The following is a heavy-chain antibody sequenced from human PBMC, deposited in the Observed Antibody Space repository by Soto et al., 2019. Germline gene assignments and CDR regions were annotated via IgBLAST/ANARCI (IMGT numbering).Heavy chain of an antibody. CDR1: GYSFTSYW. Sequence: PGESLKISCKGSGYSFTSYWIRWVRQMPGKGLERMGIIYPGDSDTRFSPSFQGQVTISADKSISTPSLQWSSLKASATAMSYCASPAPVGVVTAPDGNEIWGQGTMVTVSS. V-gene: IGHV5-51*01. J-gene: IGHJ3*02. CDR3: ASPAPVGVVTAPDGNEI. CDR2: IYPGDSDT. D-gene: IGHD2-21*02.